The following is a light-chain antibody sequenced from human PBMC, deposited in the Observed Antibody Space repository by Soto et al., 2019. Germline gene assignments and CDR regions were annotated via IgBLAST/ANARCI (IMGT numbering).Light chain of an antibody. J-gene: IGKJ2*01. Sequence: DVVMTQSPLSLPVTLGQPASISCRSSQSLVYSDGNTYLSWFQQRPGQSPRRLTYKVSNCDSGVPDRFSGSGSGTDFTLKISRVEAEDVGVYYCMQGTHWPYTFGQGTKLEIK. V-gene: IGKV2D-30*01. CDR2: KVS. CDR3: MQGTHWPYT. CDR1: QSLVYSDGNTY.